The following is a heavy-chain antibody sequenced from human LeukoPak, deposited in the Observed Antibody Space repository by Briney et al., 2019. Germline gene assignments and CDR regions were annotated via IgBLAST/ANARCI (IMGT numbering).Heavy chain of an antibody. V-gene: IGHV3-30*02. J-gene: IGHJ5*02. CDR2: IQYDGSNE. CDR1: GFTFSSYG. Sequence: GGSLRLSCAASGFTFSSYGMHWVRQAPGKGLEWVAYIQYDGSNEQYADSVKGRFSISRDSSKNILYLQMNSLRAEDTAVYYCARDLGAYYDSSDNWFDPWGQGTLVTVSS. D-gene: IGHD3-22*01. CDR3: ARDLGAYYDSSDNWFDP.